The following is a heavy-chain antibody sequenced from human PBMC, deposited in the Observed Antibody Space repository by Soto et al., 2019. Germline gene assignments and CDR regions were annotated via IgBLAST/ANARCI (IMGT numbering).Heavy chain of an antibody. J-gene: IGHJ4*02. CDR3: ARVGGSGSYGYFDY. CDR2: INCSGGST. Sequence: VQLSYKPCSYTGTSYHIHCVRPTPGQGLEWMGIINCSGGSTSYAQKFQGRVTMTRDTSTSTVYMELSSLRSEDTAVYYCARVGGSGSYGYFDYWGQGTLV. D-gene: IGHD3-10*01. V-gene: IGHV1-46*01. CDR1: SYTGTSYH.